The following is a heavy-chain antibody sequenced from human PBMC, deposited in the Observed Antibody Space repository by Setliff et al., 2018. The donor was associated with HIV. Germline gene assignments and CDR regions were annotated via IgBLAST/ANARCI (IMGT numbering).Heavy chain of an antibody. CDR2: ISAYKGNR. Sequence: ASVKVSCKTSGYIFTGFGLTWVRQAPGQGLEWMGWISAYKGNRNYAQKVQDRVTMTTDTSTRTAYMELRSLRSDDTAVYYCVRDESSYYDSSGYLVFDHWGQGTLVTVSS. CDR1: GYIFTGFG. D-gene: IGHD3-22*01. V-gene: IGHV1-18*01. CDR3: VRDESSYYDSSGYLVFDH. J-gene: IGHJ4*02.